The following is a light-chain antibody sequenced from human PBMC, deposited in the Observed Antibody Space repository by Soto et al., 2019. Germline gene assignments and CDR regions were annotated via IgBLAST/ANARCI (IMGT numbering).Light chain of an antibody. CDR2: GAS. J-gene: IGKJ3*01. CDR3: QQSYSPLFT. Sequence: DIQMTQSPSSLSASVGDRVTITCRASQTISDYLNWYQQKPGMAPKLLIFGASNLQGGVPSRFSGSGSGTDFTLTISSLQPEDFATYYCQQSYSPLFTFGPGTKVDIK. CDR1: QTISDY. V-gene: IGKV1-39*01.